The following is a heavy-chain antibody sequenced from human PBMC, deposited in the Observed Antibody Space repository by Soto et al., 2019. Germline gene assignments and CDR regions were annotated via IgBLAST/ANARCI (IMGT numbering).Heavy chain of an antibody. Sequence: QVQLVQSGAEVKKPGSSVKVSCKASGGTFTTSAISWVRQAPGQGLEWMGGIIPIFSTADYAQKFQGRVTITVDESTTTAYMELSSLRSEDTAVYYCARDRPRENYGGNYYYVMDVWGQGTTVTVSS. CDR3: ARDRPRENYGGNYYYVMDV. CDR1: GGTFTTSA. J-gene: IGHJ6*02. CDR2: IIPIFSTA. D-gene: IGHD4-17*01. V-gene: IGHV1-69*12.